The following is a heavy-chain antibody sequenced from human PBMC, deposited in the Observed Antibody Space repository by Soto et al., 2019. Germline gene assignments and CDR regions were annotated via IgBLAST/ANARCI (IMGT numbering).Heavy chain of an antibody. CDR3: AKSKYSSSWYNGLDV. V-gene: IGHV3-23*01. Sequence: EVQLLESGGGLVQPGGSLRLSCVVSGFTFSRYAMTWVRQAPGKGLEWVSAIGASGSGGSTYHIDSVKGRFTISRDNCKNTVYLQMNGLRVDDTAIYYCAKSKYSSSWYNGLDVWGQGTKVTVSS. CDR1: GFTFSRYA. J-gene: IGHJ6*02. D-gene: IGHD6-13*01. CDR2: IGASGSGGST.